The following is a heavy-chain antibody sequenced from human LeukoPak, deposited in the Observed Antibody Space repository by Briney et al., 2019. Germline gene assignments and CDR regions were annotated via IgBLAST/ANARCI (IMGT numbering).Heavy chain of an antibody. Sequence: GGSLRLSCPASGFTFDDYTIHWVRQAPGKGLEWVSLISWDGGSTYYADSVKGRFTISRDNSKNSLYLQMNSLRTEDTALYYCAKAFYRRGYSGYDYFDYWGQGTLVTVSS. J-gene: IGHJ4*02. CDR2: ISWDGGST. CDR3: AKAFYRRGYSGYDYFDY. D-gene: IGHD5-12*01. V-gene: IGHV3-43*01. CDR1: GFTFDDYT.